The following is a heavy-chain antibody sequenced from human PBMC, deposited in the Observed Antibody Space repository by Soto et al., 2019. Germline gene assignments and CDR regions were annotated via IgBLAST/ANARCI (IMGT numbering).Heavy chain of an antibody. CDR2: IGRDSSTT. CDR3: ARDTMWGAKD. J-gene: IGHJ4*02. CDR1: GFTLSSHS. Sequence: EVQLVESGGGLVQPGGSLRLSCATSGFTLSSHSMNWVRQAPGKGLEWVSYIGRDSSTTYYADSVKGRFTISRDNAKKSIDLQMNGLRAEVTAVYHCARDTMWGAKDWGRGTQVTVSS. V-gene: IGHV3-48*01. D-gene: IGHD3-16*01.